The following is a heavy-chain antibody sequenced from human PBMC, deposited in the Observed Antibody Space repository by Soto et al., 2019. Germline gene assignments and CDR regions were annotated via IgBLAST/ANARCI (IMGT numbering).Heavy chain of an antibody. V-gene: IGHV4-39*01. CDR3: ARNGWDPKGEAYCTNGLCLNFFYS. Sequence: LETLSLTCSVSGGSSSSSTYYWAWIRLPPGKGLEWIWSVYYSGSTHYNPSLKSRLTISIDXSKSQFSSVLSSVTAADPAVYYCARNGWDPKGEAYCTNGLCLNFFYSWGQGILVTVSS. D-gene: IGHD2-8*01. CDR1: GGSSSSSTYY. CDR2: VYYSGST. J-gene: IGHJ5*01.